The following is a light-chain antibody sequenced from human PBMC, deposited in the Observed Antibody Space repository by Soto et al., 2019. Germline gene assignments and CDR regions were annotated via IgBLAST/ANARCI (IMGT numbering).Light chain of an antibody. CDR3: SSYAGSDNYV. CDR2: EVS. Sequence: QSVLTQPPSASGCPGQSVTISCTGTSSDVGGYNFVSWYQQYPGKAPKLMIYEVSKRPSGVPDRFSGSKSGNTASLTVSGLQAEDEADYYCSSYAGSDNYVFGTGTKVTVL. J-gene: IGLJ1*01. CDR1: SSDVGGYNF. V-gene: IGLV2-8*01.